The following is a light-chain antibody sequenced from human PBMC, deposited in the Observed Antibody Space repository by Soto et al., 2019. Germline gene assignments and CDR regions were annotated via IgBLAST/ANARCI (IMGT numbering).Light chain of an antibody. V-gene: IGKV4-1*01. CDR2: WAS. Sequence: DIVMTQSPDSLAVSLGERATINCKSSQSVLYSSHNKNYLAWYQQKPGQPPKLLIYWASTRESGVPDRFSGSGSGTEFTLTISSLQSEDVAVYYCQQSYSTPLTFGGGTKVEI. CDR1: QSVLYSSHNKNY. CDR3: QQSYSTPLT. J-gene: IGKJ4*01.